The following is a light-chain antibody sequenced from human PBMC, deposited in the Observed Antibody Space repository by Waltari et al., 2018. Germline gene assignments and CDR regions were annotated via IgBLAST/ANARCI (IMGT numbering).Light chain of an antibody. Sequence: SYVLTQPPSVPVAPGKTARITCGGNNIGSKSVHWFQQGPGQAPMLVIYYDTDRPSGIPERFSGSNSGNTATLTISRVEAGDEADYYCQVWDSSSDHVVFGGGTKLTVL. CDR2: YDT. CDR1: NIGSKS. V-gene: IGLV3-21*04. J-gene: IGLJ2*01. CDR3: QVWDSSSDHVV.